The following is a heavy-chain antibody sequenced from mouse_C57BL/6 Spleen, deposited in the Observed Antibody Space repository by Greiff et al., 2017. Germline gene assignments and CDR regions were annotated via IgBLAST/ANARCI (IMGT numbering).Heavy chain of an antibody. CDR2: INPGSGGT. Sequence: QVQLQQSGAELVRPGTSVKVSCKASGYAFTNYLIEWVKQRPGQGLEWIGVINPGSGGTNYNEKFKGKATLTADKSSSTAYMQLSSLTSEDSAVYFCARFDSNYGDSYAMDYWGQGTSVTVSS. J-gene: IGHJ4*01. CDR3: ARFDSNYGDSYAMDY. CDR1: GYAFTNYL. V-gene: IGHV1-54*01. D-gene: IGHD2-5*01.